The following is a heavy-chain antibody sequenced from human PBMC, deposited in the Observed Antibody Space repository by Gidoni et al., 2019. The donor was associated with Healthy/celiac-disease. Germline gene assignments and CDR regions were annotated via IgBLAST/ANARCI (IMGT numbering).Heavy chain of an antibody. Sequence: QVQLVQSGAEVKKPGASVKVSCQASGYTFSSYYMHWVRQAPGQGLEWMGIINPSGGSTSYAQKFQGRVTMTRDTSTSTVYMELSSLRSEDTAVYYCARDLRRYSSSLNPEYFQHWGQGTLVTVSS. J-gene: IGHJ1*01. V-gene: IGHV1-46*01. CDR1: GYTFSSYY. CDR2: INPSGGST. D-gene: IGHD6-13*01. CDR3: ARDLRRYSSSLNPEYFQH.